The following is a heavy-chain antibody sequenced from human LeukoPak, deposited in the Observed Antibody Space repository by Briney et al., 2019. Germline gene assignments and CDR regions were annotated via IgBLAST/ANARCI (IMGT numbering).Heavy chain of an antibody. V-gene: IGHV3-48*03. CDR1: GFSFSRYG. J-gene: IGHJ3*02. D-gene: IGHD2-15*01. CDR3: ATLGAPCSGVSCHSDVLDI. CDR2: ISESGDTI. Sequence: GGSLRLSCAASGFSFSRYGMNWVRQAPGKGLEWVSYISESGDTIYYADSMKGRFTISRDNARSSLYLQMTSLRAVDTAVYYCATLGAPCSGVSCHSDVLDIWGQGTMVTVSS.